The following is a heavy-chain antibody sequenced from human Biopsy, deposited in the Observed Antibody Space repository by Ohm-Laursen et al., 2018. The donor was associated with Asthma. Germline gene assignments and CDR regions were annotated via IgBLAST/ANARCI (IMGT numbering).Heavy chain of an antibody. V-gene: IGHV4-61*01. J-gene: IGHJ2*01. D-gene: IGHD2-15*01. Sequence: SETLSLTCIVSGGSVSRGSYYWSWIQQPPGKGLAWVSYISYSGSTDYNPSLKSRLTISMDTSKNQFSLKLSSVTAADTAVYYCARIPTTLRYFDLWGRGTLVTVSS. CDR1: GGSVSRGSYY. CDR2: ISYSGST. CDR3: ARIPTTLRYFDL.